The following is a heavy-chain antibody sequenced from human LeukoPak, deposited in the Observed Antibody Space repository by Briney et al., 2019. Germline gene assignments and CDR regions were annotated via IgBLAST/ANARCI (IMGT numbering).Heavy chain of an antibody. J-gene: IGHJ5*02. CDR3: ARMFRSSWYINWFDP. CDR2: ISFSGSTI. V-gene: IGHV3-11*01. CDR1: GFTFSDYY. D-gene: IGHD6-13*01. Sequence: GGSLRLSCAASGFTFSDYYLSWIRQAPGKGLEWVSYISFSGSTIFYADSVKGRFTISRDNAKNSLYLQMNSLRAEDTAVYYCARMFRSSWYINWFDPWGQGTLVTVSS.